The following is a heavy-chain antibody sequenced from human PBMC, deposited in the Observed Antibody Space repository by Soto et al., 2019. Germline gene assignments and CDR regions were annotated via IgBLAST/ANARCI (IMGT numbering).Heavy chain of an antibody. CDR2: ISYDGSNK. D-gene: IGHD3-22*01. J-gene: IGHJ3*02. CDR3: ARDEAMYYYDSSGYPI. CDR1: GFTFSSYA. V-gene: IGHV3-30-3*01. Sequence: PGGSLRLSCAASGFTFSSYAMHWVRQAPGKGLEWVAAISYDGSNKYYADSVKGRFTISRDNSKNTLYLQMNSLRAEDTAVYYCARDEAMYYYDSSGYPIWGQGTMVTVSS.